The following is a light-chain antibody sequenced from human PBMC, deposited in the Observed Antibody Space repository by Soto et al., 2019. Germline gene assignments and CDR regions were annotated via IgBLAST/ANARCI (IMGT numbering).Light chain of an antibody. J-gene: IGKJ5*01. CDR2: GAS. Sequence: EIVLTQSPDTLSLSPGESATLSCGASQSVSSRYLAWYQQKPGQAPRLLIYGASNRATGIPDRFSGSGSGTDFTLTISRLEAEDFAVFYCEHYDYSITAGQGTRLEIE. CDR3: EHYDYSIT. V-gene: IGKV3-20*01. CDR1: QSVSSRY.